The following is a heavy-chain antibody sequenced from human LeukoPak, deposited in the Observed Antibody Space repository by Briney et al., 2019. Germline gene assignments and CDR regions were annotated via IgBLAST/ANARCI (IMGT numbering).Heavy chain of an antibody. V-gene: IGHV4-59*01. CDR1: GGSISSYY. D-gene: IGHD4-23*01. CDR2: IYYSGST. J-gene: IGHJ5*02. CDR3: ARSPYGGNPSSWFDP. Sequence: SETLSLTCTVSGGSISSYYWSWIRQPPGKGLEWIGYIYYSGSTNYNPSLKSRVTISVGTSKNQFSLKLSSVTAADTAVYYCARSPYGGNPSSWFDPWGQGTLVTVSS.